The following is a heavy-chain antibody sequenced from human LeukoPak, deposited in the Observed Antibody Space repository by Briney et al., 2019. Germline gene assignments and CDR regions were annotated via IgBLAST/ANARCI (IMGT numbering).Heavy chain of an antibody. CDR3: AKDTRPTS. CDR2: ISGSGGSA. V-gene: IGHV3-23*01. J-gene: IGHJ4*02. D-gene: IGHD1-1*01. Sequence: PGGSLRLSCAASGFTFSNYVMSWVRQAPGKGLEWVSGISGSGGSAYYADSVKGRFTISRDNSKNTLYLQMNSLRAEDTAVYYCAKDTRPTSWGQGTLVTVSS. CDR1: GFTFSNYV.